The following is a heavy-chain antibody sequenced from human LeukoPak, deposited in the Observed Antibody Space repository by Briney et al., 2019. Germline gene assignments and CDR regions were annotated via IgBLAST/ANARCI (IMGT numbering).Heavy chain of an antibody. D-gene: IGHD1-1*01. J-gene: IGHJ5*02. V-gene: IGHV1-69*04. Sequence: GASVKVSCKASGDTFGNYAVKWVRQAPGQGLEWMGRIIPIFPKTNYAQKFQGRVTITADKSTSTAYMELSSLRSEDTAVYYCARDAGKWNLRWFDPWGQGTLVTVSS. CDR1: GDTFGNYA. CDR3: ARDAGKWNLRWFDP. CDR2: IIPIFPKT.